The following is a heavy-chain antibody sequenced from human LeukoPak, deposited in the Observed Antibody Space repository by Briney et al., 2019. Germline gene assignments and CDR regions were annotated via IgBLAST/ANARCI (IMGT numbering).Heavy chain of an antibody. V-gene: IGHV4-4*02. J-gene: IGHJ4*02. D-gene: IGHD6-13*01. CDR1: GGSISSSNW. CDR3: ARVSGYSSSWYRYYFDY. Sequence: PSETLSLTCAVSGGSISSSNWWSWVRQPPGKGLEWIGEIYHGGSTNYNPSLKSRVTISVDKSKNQFSLKLSSVTAADTAVYYCARVSGYSSSWYRYYFDYWGQGTLVTVSS. CDR2: IYHGGST.